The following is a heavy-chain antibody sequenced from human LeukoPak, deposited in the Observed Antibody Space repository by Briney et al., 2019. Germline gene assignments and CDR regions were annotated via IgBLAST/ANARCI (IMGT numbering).Heavy chain of an antibody. CDR3: ARAQGVSAFDI. CDR2: IWYDGSNK. D-gene: IGHD3-16*01. CDR1: GFTFSSYG. Sequence: GRSLRLSCAASGFTFSSYGMHWVRQAPGKGLEWVAVIWYDGSNKYYADSVKGRFTISRDNSKHTLYLQMNSLRAEDTAVYYCARAQGVSAFDIWGQGTMVTVSS. V-gene: IGHV3-33*01. J-gene: IGHJ3*02.